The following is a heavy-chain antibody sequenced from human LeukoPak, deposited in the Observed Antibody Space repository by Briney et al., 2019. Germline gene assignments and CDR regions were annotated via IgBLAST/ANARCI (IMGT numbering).Heavy chain of an antibody. CDR2: IYSGGSK. CDR3: ARACSSTSCSSNYFDY. V-gene: IGHV3-53*04. Sequence: GGSLRLSCAASGFTVSSNYMSWVRQSPGKRLEWVSVIYSGGSKYYADSVKGRFTISRHNSKNTLYLQMNSLRAEDTAVYYCARACSSTSCSSNYFDYRGQGTLVTVSS. J-gene: IGHJ4*02. D-gene: IGHD2-2*01. CDR1: GFTVSSNY.